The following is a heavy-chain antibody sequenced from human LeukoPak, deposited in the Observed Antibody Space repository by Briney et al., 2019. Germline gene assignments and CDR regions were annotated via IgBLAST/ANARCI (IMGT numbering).Heavy chain of an antibody. CDR1: GFTFSSYS. CDR2: ISSSSSYI. Sequence: GGSLRLSCAASGFTFSSYSMNWVRQAPGKGLEWVSSISSSSSYIYYADSVKGRFTISRDNSKNTLYLQMNSLRAEDTAVYYCANPPTVTTTRFDPWGQGTLVTVSS. CDR3: ANPPTVTTTRFDP. V-gene: IGHV3-21*04. D-gene: IGHD4-17*01. J-gene: IGHJ5*02.